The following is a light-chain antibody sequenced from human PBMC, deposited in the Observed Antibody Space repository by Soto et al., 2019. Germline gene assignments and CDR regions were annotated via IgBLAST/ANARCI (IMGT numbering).Light chain of an antibody. Sequence: EIVMTQSPATLSLSPGERATLSCRASQSVSSSLAWYQHKRGQAARLLIHGASTRAIGIPDRFSGSGSGTEFTLTISSLQSEDFAVYYCQQYTDWPLTFGGGTKVEIK. CDR3: QQYTDWPLT. V-gene: IGKV3-15*01. CDR2: GAS. CDR1: QSVSSS. J-gene: IGKJ4*01.